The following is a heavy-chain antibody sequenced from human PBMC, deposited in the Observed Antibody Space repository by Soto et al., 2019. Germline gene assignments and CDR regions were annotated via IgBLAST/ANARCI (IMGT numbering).Heavy chain of an antibody. V-gene: IGHV3-74*01. D-gene: IGHD4-17*01. CDR2: ASPDGSST. Sequence: PGGSLRLSCAASGFTFSNFWVHWVRQAPGKGLVWVSRASPDGSSTSYADSVKGRFTISRDNAKNMLYMEMNSLRAKDTAVYYCACHSSGDYFWFDPWGQGTLVTVSS. J-gene: IGHJ5*02. CDR3: ACHSSGDYFWFDP. CDR1: GFTFSNFW.